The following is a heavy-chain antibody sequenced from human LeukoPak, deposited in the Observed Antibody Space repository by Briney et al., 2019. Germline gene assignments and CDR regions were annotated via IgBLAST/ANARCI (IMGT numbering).Heavy chain of an antibody. CDR3: ARGRRAYYYDSSGPPGHY. J-gene: IGHJ4*02. V-gene: IGHV3-30*19. CDR2: ISYDGSNK. CDR1: GFSFSRYG. D-gene: IGHD3-22*01. Sequence: GGSLRLSCAASGFSFSRYGMHWVRQAPGKGLEWVAVISYDGSNKYYADSVKGRFTISRDNSKNTLYLQMNSLRAEDTAVYYCARGRRAYYYDSSGPPGHYWGQGTLVTVSS.